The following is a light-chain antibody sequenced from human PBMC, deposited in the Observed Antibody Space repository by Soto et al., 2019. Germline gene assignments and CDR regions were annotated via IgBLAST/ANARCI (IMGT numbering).Light chain of an antibody. V-gene: IGLV1-40*01. CDR2: GNS. CDR1: SSNIGAGYD. Sequence: QSVLTQPPSVSGAPGQRVTISCTGSSSNIGAGYDVHWYQQLPGTAPKLLIYGNSNRPSGVPDRFSGSKSGTSASLAITGLQSEDEADYYCQSYDSSLSCPVLFGGGTKLTVL. CDR3: QSYDSSLSCPVL. J-gene: IGLJ2*01.